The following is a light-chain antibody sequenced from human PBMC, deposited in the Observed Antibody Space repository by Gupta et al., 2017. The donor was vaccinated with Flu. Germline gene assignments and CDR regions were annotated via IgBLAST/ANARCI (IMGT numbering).Light chain of an antibody. CDR2: DAS. CDR3: QQRDNRRRWT. CDR1: QSVSSY. Sequence: ATLSLSPGERATLSCRASQSVSSYVGWYQQKPGQAPRLIIYDASKRATGIPARFSGSGSGTDFTLTISSLDPEDSAVYYCQQRDNRRRWTFGEGTTVEI. V-gene: IGKV3-11*01. J-gene: IGKJ1*01.